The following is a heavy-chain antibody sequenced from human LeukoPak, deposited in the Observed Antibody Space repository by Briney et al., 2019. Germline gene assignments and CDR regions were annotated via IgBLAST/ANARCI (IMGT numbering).Heavy chain of an antibody. J-gene: IGHJ4*02. D-gene: IGHD2-2*01. CDR3: ARAKCSSTSCEGYFDY. Sequence: PSETLSLNCTVYGGSISSYYWSWIRQPPGKGLEWIGYIYYSGSTNYNPSLKSRVTISVDTSKNQFSLKLSSVTAADTAVYYCARAKCSSTSCEGYFDYWGQGTLVTVSS. CDR2: IYYSGST. CDR1: GGSISSYY. V-gene: IGHV4-59*01.